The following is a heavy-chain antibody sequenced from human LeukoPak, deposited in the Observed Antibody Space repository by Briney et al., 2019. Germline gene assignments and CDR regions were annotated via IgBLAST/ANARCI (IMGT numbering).Heavy chain of an antibody. J-gene: IGHJ4*02. D-gene: IGHD1-26*01. CDR2: ISSGSSII. Sequence: PGGSLRLSCAASGFTFSSYSMNWVRQAPGKGLEWVSYISSGSSIIYYADSVKGRFTISRDNAKNSLYLQMNSLRAGDTAVYYCARDRDLVGATPFDYWGQGTLVTVPS. CDR1: GFTFSSYS. CDR3: ARDRDLVGATPFDY. V-gene: IGHV3-48*01.